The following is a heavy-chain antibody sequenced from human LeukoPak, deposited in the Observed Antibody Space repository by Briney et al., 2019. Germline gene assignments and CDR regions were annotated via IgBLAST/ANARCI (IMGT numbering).Heavy chain of an antibody. D-gene: IGHD5-12*01. V-gene: IGHV4-38-2*02. Sequence: SETLSLTCTVSGYSISSGYYWGWIRQPPGKGLEWIGSIYHSGSTYYNPSLKSRVTISVDTSKNQFSLKLSSVTAADTVVYYCARDTRLVPYDYWGQGTLVTVSS. J-gene: IGHJ4*02. CDR2: IYHSGST. CDR3: ARDTRLVPYDY. CDR1: GYSISSGYY.